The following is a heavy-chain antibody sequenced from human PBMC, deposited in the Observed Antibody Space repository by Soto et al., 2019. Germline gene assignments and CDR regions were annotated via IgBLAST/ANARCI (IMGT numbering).Heavy chain of an antibody. CDR3: TKRRNVLRFLEWSSGMEV. V-gene: IGHV3-30*18. CDR1: GFTFSNYG. J-gene: IGHJ6*02. CDR2: ISDDGSNK. Sequence: PGGSLRLSCAASGFTFSNYGMHWVRQAPGKGLEWVAFISDDGSNKYYADSMKGRFTMSRDNSKSTLYLQMNSLRVEDMAVYYCTKRRNVLRFLEWSSGMEVWGQGTTVTVSS. D-gene: IGHD3-3*01.